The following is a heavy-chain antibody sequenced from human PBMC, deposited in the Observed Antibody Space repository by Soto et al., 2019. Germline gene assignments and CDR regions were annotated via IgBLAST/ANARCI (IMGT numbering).Heavy chain of an antibody. CDR1: GLGLNNYA. CDR3: SDWRAGGPVNLDH. CDR2: IDVLDGA. Sequence: EVQILESGGDLVQPGGSLRLSSVVFGLGLNNYAIAWVRHAPGKGLEFVSTIDVLDGAWYSDSVRGRLAISRDVSRNTVYLQMSSLRVEDTAIYFCSDWRAGGPVNLDHWGPGTRVTVSS. V-gene: IGHV3-23*01. J-gene: IGHJ4*02. D-gene: IGHD2-15*01.